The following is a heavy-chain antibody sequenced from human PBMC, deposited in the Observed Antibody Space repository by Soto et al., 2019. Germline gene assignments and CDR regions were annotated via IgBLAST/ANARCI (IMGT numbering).Heavy chain of an antibody. D-gene: IGHD4-17*01. J-gene: IGHJ4*02. V-gene: IGHV4-59*01. Sequence: SETLSLTCTVSGGSFSSYYWSWIRQPPGEGLEWIGSIYYSGSTNYNPSLKSRVTISIDTSKNQFSLKLSSVTAADTAVYFCARAYYGDYPYFDYWGQGTLVTVSS. CDR3: ARAYYGDYPYFDY. CDR1: GGSFSSYY. CDR2: IYYSGST.